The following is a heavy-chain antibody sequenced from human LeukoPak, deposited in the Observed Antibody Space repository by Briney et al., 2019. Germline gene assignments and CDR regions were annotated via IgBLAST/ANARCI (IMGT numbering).Heavy chain of an antibody. CDR3: ARTIFAHCGGDCHPPPDAFDI. J-gene: IGHJ3*02. V-gene: IGHV4-39*07. CDR1: GGSISSSSYY. CDR2: MYYTGTT. Sequence: PSETLSLTCTVSGGSISSSSYYWGWIRQPPGKGLEWIGSMYYTGTTYYNPSLKSRVTISVDTSKYQFSLKLSSVTAADTAVYYCARTIFAHCGGDCHPPPDAFDIWGQGTMVTVSS. D-gene: IGHD2-21*02.